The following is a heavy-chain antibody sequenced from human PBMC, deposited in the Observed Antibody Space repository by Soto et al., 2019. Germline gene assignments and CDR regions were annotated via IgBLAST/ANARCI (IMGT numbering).Heavy chain of an antibody. CDR3: ARDANTKYDFWSGYPESPFDY. D-gene: IGHD3-3*01. V-gene: IGHV1-46*01. Sequence: ASVNVSCKASGYTFTSYYMHWVRQAPGQGLEWMGIINPSGGSTSYAQKFQGRVTMTRDTSTSTVYMELSSLRSEDTAVYYCARDANTKYDFWSGYPESPFDYWGQGTLVTVSS. CDR2: INPSGGST. CDR1: GYTFTSYY. J-gene: IGHJ4*02.